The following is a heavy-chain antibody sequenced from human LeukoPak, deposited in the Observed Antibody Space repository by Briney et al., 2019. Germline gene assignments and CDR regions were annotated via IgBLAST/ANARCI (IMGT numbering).Heavy chain of an antibody. D-gene: IGHD1-26*01. V-gene: IGHV4-39*01. CDR3: ARGPPLNLVGSTYFDY. CDR2: FFYGGST. J-gene: IGHJ4*02. CDR1: GGSISSYY. Sequence: PSETLSLTCTVSGGSISSYYWGWIRQPPGKGLELIGSFFYGGSTNYNPSLKSRVTISVDTSKNQFSLKLSSVTAADTAVYYCARGPPLNLVGSTYFDYWGQGTLVTVSS.